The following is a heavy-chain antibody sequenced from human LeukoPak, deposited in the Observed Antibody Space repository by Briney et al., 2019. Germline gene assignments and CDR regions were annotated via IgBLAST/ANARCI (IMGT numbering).Heavy chain of an antibody. V-gene: IGHV4-59*01. CDR3: ARGVLLWFGGMTYYYYYTDV. Sequence: SETLSLICTVSGGSISRYYGSWVRQPPGKGLEWIGYIYYSGSTNYNPSLKSRVTISVDTSKNQFSLKLSSVTAADTAEYYCARGVLLWFGGMTYYYYYTDVWGKGTTVTVSS. CDR2: IYYSGST. D-gene: IGHD3-10*01. J-gene: IGHJ6*03. CDR1: GGSISRYY.